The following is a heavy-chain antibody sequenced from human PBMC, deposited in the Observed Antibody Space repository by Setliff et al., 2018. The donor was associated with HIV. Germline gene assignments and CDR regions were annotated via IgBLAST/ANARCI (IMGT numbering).Heavy chain of an antibody. D-gene: IGHD6-13*01. CDR1: GYSISSGHY. CDR2: IYHSGST. V-gene: IGHV4-38-2*01. Sequence: SETLSLTCAVSGYSISSGHYWGWIRQPPGKGLEWIGRIYHSGSTYYNPSLKSRVTISVDTSKHQFSLKLSSVTAADTAVYYCSSSSALDVDAFDIWGQGTMVTVSS. J-gene: IGHJ3*02. CDR3: SSSSALDVDAFDI.